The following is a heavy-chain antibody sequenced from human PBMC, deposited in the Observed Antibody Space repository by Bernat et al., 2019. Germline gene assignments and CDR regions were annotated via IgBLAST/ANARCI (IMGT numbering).Heavy chain of an antibody. Sequence: QVQLVESGGGVVQPGRSLRLSCAASGFTFSSYGMHWVRQAPGKGLEWVAVISYDGSNKYYEDSVNGRFTISSDNSKNTLYLQMNSLRAEDTAVYYCAKGPVPGESEEYYFDYWGQGTLVTVSS. J-gene: IGHJ4*02. V-gene: IGHV3-30*18. D-gene: IGHD3-10*01. CDR3: AKGPVPGESEEYYFDY. CDR1: GFTFSSYG. CDR2: ISYDGSNK.